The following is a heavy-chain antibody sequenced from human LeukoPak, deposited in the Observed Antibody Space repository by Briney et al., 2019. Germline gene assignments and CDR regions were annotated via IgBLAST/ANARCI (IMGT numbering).Heavy chain of an antibody. D-gene: IGHD2-15*01. J-gene: IGHJ3*02. CDR1: GGSINSRY. Sequence: SETLSLTCTVSGGSINSRYCTWIRQSPGKGLEWIGYIYNSGSINYNPSLKSRVTISVDTSKNQFSLKLSSVTAAGTAIYYCATKVRGGFDIWGQGTMVTVSS. CDR3: ATKVRGGFDI. V-gene: IGHV4-59*11. CDR2: IYNSGSI.